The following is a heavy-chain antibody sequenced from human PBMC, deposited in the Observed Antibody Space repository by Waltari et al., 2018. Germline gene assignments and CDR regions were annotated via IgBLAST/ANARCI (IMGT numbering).Heavy chain of an antibody. CDR2: INPSGGST. V-gene: IGHV1-46*01. D-gene: IGHD3-22*01. CDR3: ARGRRNYYDSSGYWLY. Sequence: QVQLVQSGAEVKKPGASVKVSCKASGYTFTSYYMHWLRQAPGQGLEWMGIINPSGGSTSYAQKFQGRVTMTRDTSTSTVYMELSSLRSEDTAVYYCARGRRNYYDSSGYWLYWGQGTLVTVSS. CDR1: GYTFTSYY. J-gene: IGHJ4*02.